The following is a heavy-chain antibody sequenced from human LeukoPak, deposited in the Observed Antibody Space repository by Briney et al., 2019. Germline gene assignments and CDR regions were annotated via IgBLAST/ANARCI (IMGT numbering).Heavy chain of an antibody. J-gene: IGHJ4*02. D-gene: IGHD7-27*01. CDR3: TRVLGYFDY. CDR1: GFTFGDYA. Sequence: PGGSLRLSCTASGFTFGDYAMSWVRQAPGKGLEWVGFIRSKAYGGTTEYAASVKGRFTISRDDSKSIAYLQMNSLKTEDTAVYYCTRVLGYFDYWGQGTLVTVSS. CDR2: IRSKAYGGTT. V-gene: IGHV3-49*04.